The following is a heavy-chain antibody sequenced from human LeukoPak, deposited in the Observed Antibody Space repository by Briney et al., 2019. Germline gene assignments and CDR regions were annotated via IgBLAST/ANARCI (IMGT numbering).Heavy chain of an antibody. D-gene: IGHD3-22*01. CDR3: ASTPWGYYYDGSGYFGY. CDR1: GYTFTSYA. Sequence: ASVKVSCKASGYTFTSYAMNWVRQAPGQGLEWMGWINTNTGNPTYAQGFTGRFVFSLDTSVSTAYLQISSLKAEDTAVYYCASTPWGYYYDGSGYFGYWGQGTLVTVSS. V-gene: IGHV7-4-1*02. CDR2: INTNTGNP. J-gene: IGHJ4*02.